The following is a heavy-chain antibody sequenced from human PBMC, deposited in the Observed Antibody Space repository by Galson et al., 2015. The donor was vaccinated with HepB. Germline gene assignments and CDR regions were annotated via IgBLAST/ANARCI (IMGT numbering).Heavy chain of an antibody. V-gene: IGHV3-15*01. Sequence: SLRLSCAASGFTFSYAWMSWVRHIPGKGLEWVGRIKSKTDGGTTGYAAPVKGRFTISRDDSKNMLYLYMNSLKTEDTAIYYCTTESRDYRILNYNYYYMDVWGKGTTVTVSS. CDR3: TTESRDYRILNYNYYYMDV. CDR1: GFTFSYAW. D-gene: IGHD4-11*01. CDR2: IKSKTDGGTT. J-gene: IGHJ6*03.